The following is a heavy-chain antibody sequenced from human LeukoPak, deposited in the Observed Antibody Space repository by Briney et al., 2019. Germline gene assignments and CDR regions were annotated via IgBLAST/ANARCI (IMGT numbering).Heavy chain of an antibody. Sequence: GASVKVSCKASGHTFTGYYMHWVRQAPGQGLEWMGWINPNSGGTNYAQKFQGRVTMTRDTSISTAYMELSRLRSDDTAVYYCASETSAAAGTWDFDYWGQGTLVTVSS. CDR3: ASETSAAAGTWDFDY. CDR1: GHTFTGYY. CDR2: INPNSGGT. V-gene: IGHV1-2*02. D-gene: IGHD6-13*01. J-gene: IGHJ4*02.